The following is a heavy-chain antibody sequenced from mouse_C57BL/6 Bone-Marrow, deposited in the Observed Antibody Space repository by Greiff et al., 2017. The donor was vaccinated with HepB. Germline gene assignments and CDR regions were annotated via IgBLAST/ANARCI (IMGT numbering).Heavy chain of an antibody. Sequence: DVQLQESGPGLVKPSQSLSLTCSVTGYSITSGYYWNWIRQFPGNKLEWMGYISYDGSNNYNPSLKNRISITRDTSKNQFFLKLNSVTTEDTATYYCARWLLPYWYFDVWGTGTTVTVSS. J-gene: IGHJ1*03. V-gene: IGHV3-6*01. CDR2: ISYDGSN. CDR1: GYSITSGYY. D-gene: IGHD2-3*01. CDR3: ARWLLPYWYFDV.